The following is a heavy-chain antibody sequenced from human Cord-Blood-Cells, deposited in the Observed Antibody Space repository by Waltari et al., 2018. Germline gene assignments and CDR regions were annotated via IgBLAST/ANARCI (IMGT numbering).Heavy chain of an antibody. CDR1: GYTFTSYV. J-gene: IGHJ6*03. CDR2: ISAYNGNT. V-gene: IGHV1-18*04. CDR3: ARYQRCSSTSCYYYYMDV. D-gene: IGHD2-2*01. Sequence: QVQLVQSGAEVKKPGASVKVSCKASGYTFTSYVISWVRQAPGQGLEWMGWISAYNGNTNYAQKLQGRVTMTTDTSTSTAYMELRSLRSDDTAVYYCARYQRCSSTSCYYYYMDVWGKGTTVTVSS.